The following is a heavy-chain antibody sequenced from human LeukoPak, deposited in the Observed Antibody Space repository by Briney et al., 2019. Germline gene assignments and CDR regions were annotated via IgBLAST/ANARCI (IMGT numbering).Heavy chain of an antibody. Sequence: SETLSLTCAVSGDSMSSSRFSWSWLRQPPGKGLEWIGYSYHGGSTHDNPSLQGRVTISVDRSKKQFSLSVNSVTAADTAVYYCARMVVDITRWFDPWGQGTLVTVSS. V-gene: IGHV4-30-2*01. CDR2: SYHGGST. J-gene: IGHJ5*02. D-gene: IGHD2-21*01. CDR1: GDSMSSSRFS. CDR3: ARMVVDITRWFDP.